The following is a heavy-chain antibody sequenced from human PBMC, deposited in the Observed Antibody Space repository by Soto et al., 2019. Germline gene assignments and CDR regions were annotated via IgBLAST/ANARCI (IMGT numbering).Heavy chain of an antibody. D-gene: IGHD3-10*01. CDR2: INGGTGQT. Sequence: ASVKVSCRPSGYTFSTHAMHWVRQAPGQSLEWMGWINGGTGQTKHSHRFQDRVSITRDTSASTAYMELSSLRSEDTAVYYCARGKGREESYYYYGLDIWGQGTTVTVSS. V-gene: IGHV1-3*01. J-gene: IGHJ6*02. CDR1: GYTFSTHA. CDR3: ARGKGREESYYYYGLDI.